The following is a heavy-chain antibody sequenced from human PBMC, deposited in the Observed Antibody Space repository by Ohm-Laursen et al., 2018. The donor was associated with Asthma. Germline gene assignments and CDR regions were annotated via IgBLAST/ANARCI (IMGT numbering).Heavy chain of an antibody. CDR2: ISGSGGST. CDR3: ARPTRLLSL. CDR1: GFTVSSYA. J-gene: IGHJ4*02. D-gene: IGHD1-26*01. V-gene: IGHV3-23*01. Sequence: SLRLFLCSSGFTVSSYAMSWVRQAPGKGLEWVSAISGSGGSTYYADSVKGRFTICRDNSKNTLYLQMNSLRAEGTAVYYCARPTRLLSLWGQGTLVTVSS.